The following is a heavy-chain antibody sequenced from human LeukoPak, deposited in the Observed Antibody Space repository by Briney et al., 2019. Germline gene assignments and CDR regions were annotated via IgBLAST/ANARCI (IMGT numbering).Heavy chain of an antibody. CDR1: GGSVNSGSYY. J-gene: IGHJ4*02. D-gene: IGHD2-2*01. CDR3: ARAVVPAASYFDY. V-gene: IGHV4-61*01. CDR2: IYYSGST. Sequence: SETLSLTCTVSGGSVNSGSYYWSWIRQPPGKGLEWIGYIYYSGSTNYNPSLKSRVTISVDTSKNQFSLKLSSVTAADTAVYYCARAVVPAASYFDYWGQGTLVTVSS.